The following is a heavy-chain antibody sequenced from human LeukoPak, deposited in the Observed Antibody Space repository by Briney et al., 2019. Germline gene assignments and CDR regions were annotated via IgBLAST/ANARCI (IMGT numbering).Heavy chain of an antibody. J-gene: IGHJ4*02. V-gene: IGHV3-7*05. Sequence: GGSLRLSGSASAFTFSSYLMTWVRQAPGKWLEWVATIKEDGSDKYYVDSVRGRFTISRDNAENSLYLQMNSLRAEDTALYYCVRDGIRDIPGIITIRYDYWGQGTLVTVSS. D-gene: IGHD3-10*01. CDR1: AFTFSSYL. CDR3: VRDGIRDIPGIITIRYDY. CDR2: IKEDGSDK.